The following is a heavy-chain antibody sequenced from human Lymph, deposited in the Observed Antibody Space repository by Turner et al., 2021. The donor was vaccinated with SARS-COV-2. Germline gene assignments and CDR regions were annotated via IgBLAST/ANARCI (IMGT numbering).Heavy chain of an antibody. CDR1: GGTFSSSA. D-gene: IGHD6-13*01. Sequence: QVQLVQSGAEVKKPGSSVQVSCKASGGTFSSSAISWVRQAPGQGLEWMGGIIPRLAIANYAQKFQGRVTMTADKSTSTAYMELSSLRAEDTAVYFCARIAAPGMGGGVHYYYYAMDVWGQGTTVTVSS. CDR3: ARIAAPGMGGGVHYYYYAMDV. V-gene: IGHV1-69*10. J-gene: IGHJ6*02. CDR2: IIPRLAIA.